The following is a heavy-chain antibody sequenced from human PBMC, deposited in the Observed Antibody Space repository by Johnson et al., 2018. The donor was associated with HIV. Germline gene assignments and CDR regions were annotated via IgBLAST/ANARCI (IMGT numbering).Heavy chain of an antibody. CDR3: ARDGPYYDSSGYYYGTVFYAFDI. J-gene: IGHJ3*02. CDR1: GITFSDYA. D-gene: IGHD3-22*01. Sequence: QVQLVESGGGVVQPGRSLRLSCAASGITFSDYAMHWVRQAPGMGLGWVALISYDGSNKYYADSVKGRFIISRDTSKNTLYLQMNSLRAEDTAVYYCARDGPYYDSSGYYYGTVFYAFDIWGQGTMVTVSS. CDR2: ISYDGSNK. V-gene: IGHV3-30*04.